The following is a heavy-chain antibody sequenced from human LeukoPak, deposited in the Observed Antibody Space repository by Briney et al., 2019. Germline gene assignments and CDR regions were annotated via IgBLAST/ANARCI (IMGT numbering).Heavy chain of an antibody. CDR1: GFTFSNFG. CDR3: ARDLSFGSLDF. Sequence: PGGSLRLSCAASGFTFSNFGMYWVRQAPGKGLDWVAVISYHGNIKYYADSVKGRFTISRDMSKNTLNLQMNSLRVEDTAMFYCARDLSFGSLDFRGQGTLVTVSS. CDR2: ISYHGNIK. J-gene: IGHJ4*02. V-gene: IGHV3-30*03. D-gene: IGHD1-26*01.